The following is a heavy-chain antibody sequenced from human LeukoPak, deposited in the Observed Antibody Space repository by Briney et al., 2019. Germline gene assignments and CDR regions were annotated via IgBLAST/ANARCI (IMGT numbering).Heavy chain of an antibody. Sequence: GASVKVSCKASGYTFTGYYMHWVRQAPGQGLEWMGWINPNSGGTNYAQKFQGRVTMTRDTSISTAYMELSRLRSDDTAVYYCASGPQTEWAGSGSYYTSWGQGTLVTVSS. J-gene: IGHJ4*02. V-gene: IGHV1-2*02. CDR2: INPNSGGT. CDR1: GYTFTGYY. CDR3: ASGPQTEWAGSGSYYTS. D-gene: IGHD3-10*01.